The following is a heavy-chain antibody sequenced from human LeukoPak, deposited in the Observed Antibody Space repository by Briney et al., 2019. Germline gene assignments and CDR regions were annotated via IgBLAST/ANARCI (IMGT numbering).Heavy chain of an antibody. J-gene: IGHJ5*02. V-gene: IGHV4-38-2*01. CDR3: ARVVVVPAAMSYNWFDP. Sequence: PSETLSLTCAVSGYSISSGYYWGWIRQPPGKGLEWIGSIYRSGSTYYNPSLKSRVTISVDTSKNQFSLKLSSVTAADTAVYYCARVVVVPAAMSYNWFDPWGQGTLVTVSS. CDR2: IYRSGST. CDR1: GYSISSGYY. D-gene: IGHD2-2*01.